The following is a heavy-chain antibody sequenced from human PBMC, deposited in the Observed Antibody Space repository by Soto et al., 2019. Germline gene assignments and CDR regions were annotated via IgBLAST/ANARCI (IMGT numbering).Heavy chain of an antibody. CDR1: GYTFRNYG. CDR2: ISPFNGNI. J-gene: IGHJ4*02. Sequence: ASVKVSCKASGYTFRNYGISWVRQAPGQGLEWMGWISPFNGNIKFGQKFQGRVTMTTDTSTSIAYMELTSLTSDDTAVYYCAKEEDSQALDFWGQGTLVTVSS. V-gene: IGHV1-18*01. CDR3: AKEEDSQALDF.